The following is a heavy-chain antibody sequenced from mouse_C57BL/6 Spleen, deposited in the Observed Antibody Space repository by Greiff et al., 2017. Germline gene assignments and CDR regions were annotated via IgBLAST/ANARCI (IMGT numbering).Heavy chain of an antibody. V-gene: IGHV1-72*01. D-gene: IGHD1-1*01. Sequence: QVQLQQPGAELVKPGASVKLSCKASGYTFTSYWMHWVKQRPGRGLEWIGRIDPNSGGTKYNEKFKGKATLTVDKPSSTAYMQLSSLTSEDSAVYYCARRRSSGYCLDYWGQGTTLTVSS. CDR2: IDPNSGGT. CDR1: GYTFTSYW. CDR3: ARRRSSGYCLDY. J-gene: IGHJ2*01.